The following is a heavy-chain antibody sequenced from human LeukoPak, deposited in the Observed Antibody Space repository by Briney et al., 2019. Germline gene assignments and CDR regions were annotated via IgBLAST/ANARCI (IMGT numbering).Heavy chain of an antibody. J-gene: IGHJ6*02. V-gene: IGHV3-43*02. CDR3: AKDRGGYYGSGTSYYFYGMDV. CDR2: ISGDGDDT. D-gene: IGHD3-10*01. Sequence: PGGSLRLSCAASGFTFGHYAMHWVRQVPGKGLEWVSLISGDGDDTYYADSVKGRFTISRAISGNALFLLMDSLRSEDTALYYCAKDRGGYYGSGTSYYFYGMDVWGPGTTVTVSS. CDR1: GFTFGHYA.